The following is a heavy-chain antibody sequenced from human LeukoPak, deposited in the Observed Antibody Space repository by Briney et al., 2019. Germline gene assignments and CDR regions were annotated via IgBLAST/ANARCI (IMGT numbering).Heavy chain of an antibody. CDR2: INSDGSST. V-gene: IGHV3-74*01. D-gene: IGHD3-16*01. CDR1: GFTFSSYW. J-gene: IGHJ4*02. Sequence: GGSLRLSCAASGFTFSSYWMHWVRQAPGKGLLWVSRINSDGSSTSYADSVKGRFTISRDNAKNTLYLQMNSLRAEDTAVYYCARLGGSYYDYVWGSSQAFDYWGQGTLVTVSS. CDR3: ARLGGSYYDYVWGSSQAFDY.